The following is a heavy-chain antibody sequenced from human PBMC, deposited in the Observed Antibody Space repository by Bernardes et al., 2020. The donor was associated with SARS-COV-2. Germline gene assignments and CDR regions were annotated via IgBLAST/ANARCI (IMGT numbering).Heavy chain of an antibody. CDR2: IYPGDSDT. J-gene: IGHJ6*02. V-gene: IGHV5-51*01. CDR3: ARLSHFDWLETYYGMDV. D-gene: IGHD3-9*01. Sequence: GESLKISCKGSGYSFTSYWIGWVRQMPGKGLEWMGIIYPGDSDTRYSPSFQGQVTISADKSISTAYLQWSSLKASDTAMYYCARLSHFDWLETYYGMDVWGQGTTVTVSS. CDR1: GYSFTSYW.